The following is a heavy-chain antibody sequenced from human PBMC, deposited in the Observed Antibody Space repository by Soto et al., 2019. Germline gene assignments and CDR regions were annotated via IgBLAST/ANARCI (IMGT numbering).Heavy chain of an antibody. CDR2: ISWNSGSI. V-gene: IGHV3-9*01. J-gene: IGHJ4*02. D-gene: IGHD3-22*01. Sequence: EVQLVESGGGLVQPGRSLRLSCAASGFPFDDYAMHWVRQAPGKGLEWVSGISWNSGSIGYADSVKGRFTISRDNAKNSLYLQMNSLRAEDTALYYCAKDLYYYDSSGPIRGGPFDYWGQGTLVTVSS. CDR3: AKDLYYYDSSGPIRGGPFDY. CDR1: GFPFDDYA.